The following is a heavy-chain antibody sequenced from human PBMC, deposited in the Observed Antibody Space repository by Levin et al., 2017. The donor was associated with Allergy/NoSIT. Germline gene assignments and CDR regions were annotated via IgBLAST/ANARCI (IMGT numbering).Heavy chain of an antibody. CDR2: ISGNSNYM. CDR3: ARDLTGVATTLDY. D-gene: IGHD5-12*01. J-gene: IGHJ4*02. V-gene: IGHV3-21*01. CDR1: GFTFSIYN. Sequence: GESLKISCAASGFTFSIYNMNWVRQAPGRGLEWVSSISGNSNYMYYGDSVKGRFTIYRDNAKNSLYLQMKSLRAEDTAVYYCARDLTGVATTLDYWGQGTLVTVSS.